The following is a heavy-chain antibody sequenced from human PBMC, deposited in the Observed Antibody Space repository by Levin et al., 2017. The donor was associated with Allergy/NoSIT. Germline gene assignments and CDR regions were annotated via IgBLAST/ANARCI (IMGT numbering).Heavy chain of an antibody. CDR3: AKDLGGLYFDY. CDR2: ISYDGSNK. J-gene: IGHJ4*02. D-gene: IGHD1-26*01. CDR1: GFTFSSYG. Sequence: GESLKISCAASGFTFSSYGMHWVRQAPGKGLEWVAVISYDGSNKYYADSVKGRFTISRDNSKNTLYLQMNSLRAEDTAVYYCAKDLGGLYFDYWGQGTLVTVSS. V-gene: IGHV3-30*18.